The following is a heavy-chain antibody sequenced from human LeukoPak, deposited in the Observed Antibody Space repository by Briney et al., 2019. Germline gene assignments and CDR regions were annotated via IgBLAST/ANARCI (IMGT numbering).Heavy chain of an antibody. CDR1: GFTFSSYW. Sequence: PGGSLRLSCAASGFTFSSYWMSWVRQAPGKGPERVANIKQDGSEKYYVDSVKGRFTISRDNAKNSLSLQMNSLRAEDTAVYYCARLLSGSYYLDYWGQGTLVTVSS. CDR3: ARLLSGSYYLDY. V-gene: IGHV3-7*01. J-gene: IGHJ4*02. CDR2: IKQDGSEK. D-gene: IGHD1-26*01.